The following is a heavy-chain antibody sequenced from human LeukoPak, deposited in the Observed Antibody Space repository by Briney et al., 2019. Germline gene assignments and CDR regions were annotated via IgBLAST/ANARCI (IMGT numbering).Heavy chain of an antibody. V-gene: IGHV1-46*01. J-gene: IGHJ6*03. CDR1: GYTFTTYF. CDR2: INPSGGGT. D-gene: IGHD1-26*01. Sequence: ASVNVSCKASGYTFTTYFIHWVRQAPGEGLERLGTINPSGGGTDYAQKFQGRVAMTRDTSTSTVYMELTSLRSADTAVYYCARGLNIAVKTGGTWENYYYYMDVWGEGTTVIVSS. CDR3: ARGLNIAVKTGGTWENYYYYMDV.